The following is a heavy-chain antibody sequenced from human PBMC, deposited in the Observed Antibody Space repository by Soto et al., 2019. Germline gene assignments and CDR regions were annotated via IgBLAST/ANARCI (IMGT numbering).Heavy chain of an antibody. CDR1: GYTFTNYG. Sequence: ASVKVSCKASGYTFTNYGITWVRQAPGEGLEWMGWISAYNGHTNYAQKVQGRVTMTTDTSTSTAYMELRSLRSDDTAVFYCARSQAATGTTWLHPWGQGTLLTVYS. J-gene: IGHJ5*02. V-gene: IGHV1-18*04. CDR2: ISAYNGHT. D-gene: IGHD6-13*01. CDR3: ARSQAATGTTWLHP.